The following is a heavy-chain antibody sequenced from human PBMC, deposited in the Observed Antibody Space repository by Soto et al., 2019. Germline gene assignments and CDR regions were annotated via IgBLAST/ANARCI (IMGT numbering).Heavy chain of an antibody. V-gene: IGHV1-69*12. CDR1: GGTFSSYA. Sequence: QVQLVQSGAEVKKPGSSVKVSCKASGGTFSSYAISWVRQAPGQGLEWMGGIIPIFRTADYAQKFQGRVTIPAXEXTSTAYMELSSLRSEDTAVYYCASVETQRYYYGMDVWGQGTTVTVSS. D-gene: IGHD2-15*01. CDR2: IIPIFRTA. CDR3: ASVETQRYYYGMDV. J-gene: IGHJ6*02.